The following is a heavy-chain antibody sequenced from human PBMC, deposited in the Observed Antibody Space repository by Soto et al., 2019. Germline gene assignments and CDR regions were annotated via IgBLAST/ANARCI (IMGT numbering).Heavy chain of an antibody. CDR3: ARCLTYYYGSGSYYIPDY. CDR1: GGSISSSSYY. CDR2: IYYSGST. J-gene: IGHJ4*02. D-gene: IGHD3-10*01. Sequence: SETLTLTCTVSGGSISSSSYYWGWIRQPPGKGLEWIGSIYYSGSTYYNPSLKSRVTISVDTSKNQFSLKLSSVTAADTAVYYCARCLTYYYGSGSYYIPDYWGQGTLVTVSS. V-gene: IGHV4-39*01.